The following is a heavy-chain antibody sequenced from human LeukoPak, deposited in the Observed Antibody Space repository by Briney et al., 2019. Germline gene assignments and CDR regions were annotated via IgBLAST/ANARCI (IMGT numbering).Heavy chain of an antibody. V-gene: IGHV4-59*01. CDR3: ATRDSGYDAWYFDL. Sequence: SETLSLTCTVSGGSISTYYWSWLRQPPGKGLEWIGYVYYSGSTNYNPSLKSRVTISVDTSKNQFSLNLSSMTAADTAVYYCATRDSGYDAWYFDLWGRGTLVTVSS. J-gene: IGHJ2*01. CDR2: VYYSGST. CDR1: GGSISTYY. D-gene: IGHD5-12*01.